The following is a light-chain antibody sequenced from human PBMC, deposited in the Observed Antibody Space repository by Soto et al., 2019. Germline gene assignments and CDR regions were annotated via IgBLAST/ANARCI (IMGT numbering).Light chain of an antibody. J-gene: IGKJ5*01. Sequence: IVMTQSPATLSVSPWERATLSCRASQSVSSNLAWYQQKPGQAPRLLIYGASTRATGIPARFSGSGSGTDFTLTISRLEPEDFAVYYCQQYGSSLITFGQGTRLEIK. CDR2: GAS. CDR1: QSVSSN. CDR3: QQYGSSLIT. V-gene: IGKV3-15*01.